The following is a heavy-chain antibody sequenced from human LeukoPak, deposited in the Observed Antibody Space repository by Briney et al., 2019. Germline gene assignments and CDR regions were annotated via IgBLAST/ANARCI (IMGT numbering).Heavy chain of an antibody. D-gene: IGHD6-13*01. V-gene: IGHV4-59*08. CDR3: ARGQQWFDP. J-gene: IGHJ5*02. Sequence: SQTLSLTCTVSGGSISSYYWSWLRQPPGKGLEWIGFISSSGTTKCNHSLKSRLTISVDTSKNQFSLKLTAVTAADRAVYYCARGQQWFDPWGQGTLVTVSS. CDR1: GGSISSYY. CDR2: ISSSGTT.